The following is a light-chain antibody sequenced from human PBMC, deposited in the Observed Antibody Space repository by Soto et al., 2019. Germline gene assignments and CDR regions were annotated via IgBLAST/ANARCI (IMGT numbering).Light chain of an antibody. J-gene: IGLJ1*01. V-gene: IGLV2-23*01. Sequence: QSALTQPASVSGSPGQSITISCAGTSSDFGSYNRVSRYQQHPGKAPKLIIYEGSNRPSGISNRYSGSKSGNTASLTISGLQAEDEADYYCFSYAGGVTSVFGAGTKVTVL. CDR3: FSYAGGVTSV. CDR1: SSDFGSYNR. CDR2: EGS.